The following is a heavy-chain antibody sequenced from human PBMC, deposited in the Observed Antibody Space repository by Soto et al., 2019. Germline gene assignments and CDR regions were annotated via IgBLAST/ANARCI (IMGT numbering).Heavy chain of an antibody. CDR3: ARRTSGWYFDL. V-gene: IGHV3-23*01. CDR1: GFTFSSYA. CDR2: ISGSGDST. Sequence: EVQLLESGGGLVQPGGSLRLSCAASGFTFSSYAMNWVRQAPGKGLEWVSAISGSGDSTYYADSVKGRFTISRDNSKNALYLQVNSLRAEDTAVYFCARRTSGWYFDLWGRGTLVTVSS. D-gene: IGHD2-2*01. J-gene: IGHJ2*01.